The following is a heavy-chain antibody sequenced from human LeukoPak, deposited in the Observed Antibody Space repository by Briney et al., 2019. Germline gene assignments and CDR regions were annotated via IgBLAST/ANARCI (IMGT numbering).Heavy chain of an antibody. CDR1: GGSISSGSYY. CDR3: ARAYYSNIYYYYYYMDV. Sequence: PSETLSLTCTVSGGSISSGSYYWSWIRQPAVKGLEWIGYIFDSGSTNYNPSLKSRVTISIDTSKKQFSLKLSSVTAADTAVYYCARAYYSNIYYYYYYMDVWGKGTTVTVSS. J-gene: IGHJ6*03. D-gene: IGHD4-11*01. V-gene: IGHV4-61*10. CDR2: IFDSGST.